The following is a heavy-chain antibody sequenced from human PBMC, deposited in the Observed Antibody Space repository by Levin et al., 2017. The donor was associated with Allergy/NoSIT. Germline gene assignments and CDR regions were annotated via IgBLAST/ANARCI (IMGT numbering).Heavy chain of an antibody. CDR1: RFTFSSYW. J-gene: IGHJ3*02. Sequence: GGSLRLSCAASRFTFSSYWLHWVRQAPGKGLVWVSRINSDGSSTAYADSVKGRFTISRDNAKNTLYLQMNSLRADDTAVYYCAGESRSAFDIWGQGTMVTVSS. V-gene: IGHV3-74*01. CDR3: AGESRSAFDI. CDR2: INSDGSST. D-gene: IGHD6-13*01.